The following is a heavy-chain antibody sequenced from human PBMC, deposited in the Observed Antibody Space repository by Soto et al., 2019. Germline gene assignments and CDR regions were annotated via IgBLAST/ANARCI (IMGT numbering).Heavy chain of an antibody. Sequence: SETLSLTCTVSGGSISTPGYSWSWIRQPPGKAPEWIGYVYHNGNAYPKPSLKSRVTISLDGAKNQFSLKMTSVTAADTGLYYCARAFAGFGAYWYFDLWGRDTLVTVSS. V-gene: IGHV4-30-2*01. D-gene: IGHD3-16*01. CDR3: ARAFAGFGAYWYFDL. CDR2: VYHNGNA. J-gene: IGHJ2*01. CDR1: GGSISTPGYS.